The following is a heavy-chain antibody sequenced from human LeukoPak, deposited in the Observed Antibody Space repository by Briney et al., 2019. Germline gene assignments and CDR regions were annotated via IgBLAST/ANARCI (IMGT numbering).Heavy chain of an antibody. CDR3: ARETTVTPLDY. Sequence: ASVRVSCKASGGTFSSYAICWVRQAPGQGLEWMGRIIPILGIANYAQKFQGRVTITADKSTSTAYMELSSLRSEDTAVYYCARETTVTPLDYWGQGTLVTVSS. V-gene: IGHV1-69*04. CDR1: GGTFSSYA. J-gene: IGHJ4*02. D-gene: IGHD4-17*01. CDR2: IIPILGIA.